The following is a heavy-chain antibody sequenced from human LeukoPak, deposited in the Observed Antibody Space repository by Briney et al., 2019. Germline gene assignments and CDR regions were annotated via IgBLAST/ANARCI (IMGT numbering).Heavy chain of an antibody. D-gene: IGHD3-3*01. J-gene: IGHJ5*02. CDR3: AIDFPKRSGRKREFWWFDP. V-gene: IGHV4-59*01. CDR1: GASISSYY. Sequence: PSETLSLTCTVSGASISSYYWSWIRQPPGKGLEWIGYILYGGSTTYNPSPKSRVTISVDTTKNQFSRNLSSVTAADTAVDYCAIDFPKRSGRKREFWWFDPWGQGTLVTVSS. CDR2: ILYGGST.